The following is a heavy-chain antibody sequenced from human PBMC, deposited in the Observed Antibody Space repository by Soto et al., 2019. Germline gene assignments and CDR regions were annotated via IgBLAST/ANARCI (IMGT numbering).Heavy chain of an antibody. V-gene: IGHV3-23*01. CDR2: IGGVGTDR. CDR1: GFTFSDYA. D-gene: IGHD1-20*01. CDR3: AKDAVPYNGKWDWFDP. Sequence: DVQLLESGGGLVQPGGSLRLSCAASGFTFSDYAMTWVRQAPGKGPEWDSSIGGVGTDRYYADSVKGRFTISRDNSKNTLFLQMSSLRSDDTAVYYRAKDAVPYNGKWDWFDPWGQGTLVTVSS. J-gene: IGHJ5*02.